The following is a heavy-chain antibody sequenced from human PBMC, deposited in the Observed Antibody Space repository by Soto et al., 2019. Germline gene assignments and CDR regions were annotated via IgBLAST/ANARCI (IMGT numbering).Heavy chain of an antibody. CDR2: IYPDDSDT. CDR3: ARHMEAAAGQFYYYYGMDV. D-gene: IGHD6-13*01. CDR1: GYSFTSHW. J-gene: IGHJ6*02. V-gene: IGHV5-51*01. Sequence: GESLKISCXGSGYSFTSHWIGWVRQMSGKGLEWMGTIYPDDSDTRYSPSFQGQVTISADKSISTAYLQWSSLKASDTAMYYCARHMEAAAGQFYYYYGMDVWGQGTTVTVSS.